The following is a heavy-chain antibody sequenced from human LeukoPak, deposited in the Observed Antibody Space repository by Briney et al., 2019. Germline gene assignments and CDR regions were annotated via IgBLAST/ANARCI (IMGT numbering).Heavy chain of an antibody. CDR2: IIPILGIA. V-gene: IGHV1-69*04. CDR1: GGTFSSYA. CDR3: ACLSRSVYGSGSRNWFDP. J-gene: IGHJ5*02. D-gene: IGHD3-10*01. Sequence: SVKVSCKASGGTFSSYAISWVRQAPGQGLEWMGRIIPILGIANYAQKFQGRVTITADKSTSTAYMELSSLRSEDTAVYYCACLSRSVYGSGSRNWFDPWGQGTLVTVSS.